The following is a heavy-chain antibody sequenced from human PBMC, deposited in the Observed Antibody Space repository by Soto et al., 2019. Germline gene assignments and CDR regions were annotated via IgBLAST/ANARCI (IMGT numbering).Heavy chain of an antibody. CDR1: GYTFTSYA. J-gene: IGHJ3*02. Sequence: ASVKVSCKASGYTFTSYAMHWVRQAPGQRLEWMGWINAGNGNTKYSQKFQGRVTITRDTSASTAYMELSSLRSEDTAVYYCARAPTVTTYDAFDIWGQGTMVTVSS. CDR2: INAGNGNT. D-gene: IGHD4-17*01. V-gene: IGHV1-3*01. CDR3: ARAPTVTTYDAFDI.